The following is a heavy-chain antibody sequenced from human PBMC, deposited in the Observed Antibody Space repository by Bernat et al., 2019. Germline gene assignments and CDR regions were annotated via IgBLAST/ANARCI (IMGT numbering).Heavy chain of an antibody. CDR2: MSSSSSTT. Sequence: EVQLVESGGGLVQPGGSLRLSCAASGFTFISYSMNWVRQAPGKGLEWVSYMSSSSSTTHYADSVKGRFTISRDNAKNSLYLQMNSLRDEDTAVYYCARDLHGDYSFDYWGQGTLVTVSS. D-gene: IGHD4-17*01. CDR3: ARDLHGDYSFDY. J-gene: IGHJ4*02. V-gene: IGHV3-48*02. CDR1: GFTFISYS.